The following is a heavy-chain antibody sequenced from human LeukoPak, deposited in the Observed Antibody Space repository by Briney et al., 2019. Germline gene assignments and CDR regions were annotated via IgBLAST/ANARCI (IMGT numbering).Heavy chain of an antibody. V-gene: IGHV4-38-2*02. J-gene: IGHJ3*02. Sequence: PSETLSLTCTVSGYSISSGYYWGWIRQPPGKGLEWIGSIYHSGSTYYNPSLKSRVTISVDTSKNQFSLKLSSVTAADTAVYYCARVTPLLERADAFDIWGQGTMVTVSS. CDR2: IYHSGST. CDR1: GYSISSGYY. D-gene: IGHD1-1*01. CDR3: ARVTPLLERADAFDI.